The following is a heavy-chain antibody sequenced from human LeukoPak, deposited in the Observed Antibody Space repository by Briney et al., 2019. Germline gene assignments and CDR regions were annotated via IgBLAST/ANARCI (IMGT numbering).Heavy chain of an antibody. CDR1: GGSFSGYY. CDR3: ARSPYYDFWSGYYTHVFDI. V-gene: IGHV4-34*01. Sequence: SETLSLTCAVYGGSFSGYYWSWIRQPPGKGLEWIGEINHSGSTNYNPSLKSRVTISVDTSKNQFSLKLSSVTAAYTAVYYCARSPYYDFWSGYYTHVFDIWGQGKMVTV. D-gene: IGHD3-3*01. J-gene: IGHJ3*02. CDR2: INHSGST.